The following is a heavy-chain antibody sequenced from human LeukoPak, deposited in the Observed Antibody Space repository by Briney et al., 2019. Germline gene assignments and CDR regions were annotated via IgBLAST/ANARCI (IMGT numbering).Heavy chain of an antibody. CDR3: ARYYYDSSGYYDY. V-gene: IGHV4-34*01. CDR2: INHSGST. J-gene: IGHJ4*02. Sequence: PSETLSLTCAVYGESFSGYYWSWIRQPPGKGLEWIGEINHSGSTNYNPSLKSRVTISVDTSKNQFSLKLSSVTAADTAVYYCARYYYDSSGYYDYWGQGTLVTVSS. D-gene: IGHD3-22*01. CDR1: GESFSGYY.